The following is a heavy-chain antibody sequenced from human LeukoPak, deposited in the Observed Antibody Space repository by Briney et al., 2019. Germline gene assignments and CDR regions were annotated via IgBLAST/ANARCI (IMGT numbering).Heavy chain of an antibody. V-gene: IGHV3-23*01. Sequence: GGSLRLSCAASGFTFSSSAMSWVRQAPGKGLEWVSAISNNGGYTYYADSVQGRFTISRDNSKSTLCLQMNSLGAEDTAVYYCASVYWNHLGPFDFWGQGTLVTVSS. D-gene: IGHD1-1*01. CDR1: GFTFSSSA. CDR3: ASVYWNHLGPFDF. J-gene: IGHJ4*02. CDR2: ISNNGGYT.